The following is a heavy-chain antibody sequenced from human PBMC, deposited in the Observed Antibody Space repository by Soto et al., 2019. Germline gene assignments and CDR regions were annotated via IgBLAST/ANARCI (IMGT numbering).Heavy chain of an antibody. D-gene: IGHD5-12*01. Sequence: QVQLVESGGGVAQPGRSLRLSCAASGFTFSSYAMHWVRQAPGKRLEWVAVISYDGSSKYYADSVKGRFTISRDNSKKTLYLQMNSLRAEDTAVYYCAREGWLQSSYYFDYWGQGTLVTVSS. V-gene: IGHV3-30-3*01. J-gene: IGHJ4*02. CDR2: ISYDGSSK. CDR1: GFTFSSYA. CDR3: AREGWLQSSYYFDY.